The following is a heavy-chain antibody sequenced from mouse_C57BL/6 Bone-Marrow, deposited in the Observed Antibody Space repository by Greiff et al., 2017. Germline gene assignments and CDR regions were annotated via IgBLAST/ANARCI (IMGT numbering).Heavy chain of an antibody. CDR2: INPSSGYT. V-gene: IGHV1-7*01. J-gene: IGHJ4*01. CDR1: GYTFTSYW. Sequence: QVQLQQSGAELAKPGASVTLSCKASGYTFTSYWMHWVKQRPGQGLEWIGYINPSSGYTKYNQKFKDKATLTADKSSSTAYMQLSSLTYEDSAVYYCAGGLGRVYYAMDYWGQGTSVTVSS. D-gene: IGHD4-1*01. CDR3: AGGLGRVYYAMDY.